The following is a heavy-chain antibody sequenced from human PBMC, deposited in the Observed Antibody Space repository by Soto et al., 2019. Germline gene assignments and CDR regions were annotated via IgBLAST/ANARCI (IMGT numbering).Heavy chain of an antibody. CDR1: GFTFSSYA. J-gene: IGHJ4*02. V-gene: IGHV3-23*01. Sequence: PXGSLRLSCAAAGFTFSSYAMSWVRQAPGKGLEWVSAISGSGGSTYYADSVKGRFTISRDNSKNTLYLQMNSLRAEDTAVYYCANGHRKGSFDYWGQGTLVTVSS. CDR2: ISGSGGST. CDR3: ANGHRKGSFDY.